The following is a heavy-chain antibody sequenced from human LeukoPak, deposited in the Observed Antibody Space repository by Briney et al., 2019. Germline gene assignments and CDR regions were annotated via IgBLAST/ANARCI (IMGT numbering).Heavy chain of an antibody. Sequence: GGSLRLSCAASGFTVSSNYMNWVRQAPGKGLEWVSMIYPDGNTFYTNSVKGRFTISRDNSKNTLDLQMSSLRAEDMAVYYCARDGYCSSTSCYWWDYWGQGTLVTISS. CDR3: ARDGYCSSTSCYWWDY. CDR2: IYPDGNT. D-gene: IGHD2-2*01. V-gene: IGHV3-66*01. J-gene: IGHJ4*02. CDR1: GFTVSSNY.